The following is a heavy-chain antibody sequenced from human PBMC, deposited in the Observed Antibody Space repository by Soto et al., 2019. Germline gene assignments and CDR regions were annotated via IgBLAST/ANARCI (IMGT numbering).Heavy chain of an antibody. CDR2: MNPKSNNP. Sequence: QVQLVQSGAEVKTPGASVKVSCKASGYTFASYDMNWVRQAPGQGLEWMGWMNPKSNNPVYAQKFQGRLSMTRDIGLSTAPMELSSLRNEDTAVYYCARSDGYHFNWLGSWGQGTVVTVSA. V-gene: IGHV1-8*01. CDR3: ARSDGYHFNWLGS. J-gene: IGHJ5*01. D-gene: IGHD2-21*01. CDR1: GYTFASYD.